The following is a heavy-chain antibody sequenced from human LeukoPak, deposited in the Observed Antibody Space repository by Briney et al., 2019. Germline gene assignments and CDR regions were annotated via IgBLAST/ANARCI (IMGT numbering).Heavy chain of an antibody. CDR1: GYSISSGYY. Sequence: SETLSLTCAVSGYSISSGYYWGWIRQPPGKGLEWIGSIYHSGSTYYNPSLKSRVTISVDTSKNQFSLKLSSVTAADTAVYYCASTYYYDSSGYHYWGQGTLVTVSS. D-gene: IGHD3-22*01. J-gene: IGHJ4*02. V-gene: IGHV4-38-2*01. CDR3: ASTYYYDSSGYHY. CDR2: IYHSGST.